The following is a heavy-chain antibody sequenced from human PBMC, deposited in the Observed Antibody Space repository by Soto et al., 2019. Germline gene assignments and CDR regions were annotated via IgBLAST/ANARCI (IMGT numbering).Heavy chain of an antibody. J-gene: IGHJ2*01. CDR2: IYYSGST. V-gene: IGHV4-30-4*08. D-gene: IGHD3-22*01. CDR3: ARLNYDSSGYSGDWYFNL. CDR1: GGSISSGDYY. Sequence: QVQLQESGPGLVKPSQTLSLTCTVSGGSISSGDYYWSWIRQHPGKGLEFIGYIYYSGSTYHNPSLKSRVTISVDTSKNQFSLRLTSVTAADTAVYYCARLNYDSSGYSGDWYFNLWGRGTLVTVSS.